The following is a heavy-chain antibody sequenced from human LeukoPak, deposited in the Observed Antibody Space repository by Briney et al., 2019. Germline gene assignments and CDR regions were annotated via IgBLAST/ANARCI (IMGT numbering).Heavy chain of an antibody. J-gene: IGHJ6*02. CDR2: ISVIGSTI. D-gene: IGHD5-18*01. CDR1: TFTFSSYE. V-gene: IGHV3-48*03. Sequence: GGSLRLSCAASTFTFSSYEMNWVRQAPGKGLEWVSFISVIGSTIYYADSVKGRFTISRDNAKNSLYLQMNSLRAEDTAVYYCARDLRGYRYGLYYYNGMDVWGQGTTVTVSS. CDR3: ARDLRGYRYGLYYYNGMDV.